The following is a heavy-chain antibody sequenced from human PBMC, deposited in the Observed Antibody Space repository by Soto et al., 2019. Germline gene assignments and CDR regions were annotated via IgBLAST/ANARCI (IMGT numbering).Heavy chain of an antibody. Sequence: SETLSLTCAVSGGSVSSSNWWSWVRQPPGKGLEWIGEIYHSGSTNYNPSLKSRVTISVDMSKNQFSLKLNSVTAADTAVYYCARVFTPNIAAAGTFDYWGQGTLVTVSS. CDR3: ARVFTPNIAAAGTFDY. J-gene: IGHJ4*02. V-gene: IGHV4-4*02. CDR2: IYHSGST. D-gene: IGHD6-13*01. CDR1: GGSVSSSNW.